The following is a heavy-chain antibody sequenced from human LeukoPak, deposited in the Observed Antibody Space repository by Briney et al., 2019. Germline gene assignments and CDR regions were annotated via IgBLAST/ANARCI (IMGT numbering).Heavy chain of an antibody. J-gene: IGHJ4*02. CDR1: GGSFSGYY. V-gene: IGHV4-59*01. D-gene: IGHD5-18*01. CDR3: ARGQKYTSGYRVTELGSRYSDY. CDR2: IFYSGRT. Sequence: PSETLSLTCAVYGGSFSGYYWNWIRQPPGKGLEWIGYIFYSGRTNYNPSLKSRVTLSVDTSKNWFSLRLTSVTAADTAVCYCARGQKYTSGYRVTELGSRYSDYWGQGARVTVSP.